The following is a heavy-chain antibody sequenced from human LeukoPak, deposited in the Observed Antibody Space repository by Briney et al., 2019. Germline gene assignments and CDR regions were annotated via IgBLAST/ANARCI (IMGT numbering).Heavy chain of an antibody. J-gene: IGHJ5*02. CDR3: ARIVGLPYNWFDP. V-gene: IGHV4-31*03. CDR1: GGSISSGGYY. CDR2: IYYSGST. D-gene: IGHD3-22*01. Sequence: SETLSLTCTVSGGSISSGGYYWSWIRQHPGKGLEWIVYIYYSGSTYYNPSLKSRVTISVDTSKNQFSLKLSSVTAADTAVYYCARIVGLPYNWFDPWGQGTLVTVSS.